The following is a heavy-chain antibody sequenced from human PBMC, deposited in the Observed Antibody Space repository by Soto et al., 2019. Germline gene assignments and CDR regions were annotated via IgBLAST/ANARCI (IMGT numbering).Heavy chain of an antibody. CDR2: IIPISGTA. D-gene: IGHD3-10*01. CDR1: GGTFSSYA. V-gene: IGHV1-69*06. J-gene: IGHJ5*02. CDR3: ARGRWVNTMVRGRQSAFDP. Sequence: SVKVACKASGGTFSSYAISWVRQAPGQGLEWMGGIIPISGTANYAQKFQGRVTMTADKSMSTAYMELSSLRSEDTAVYYCARGRWVNTMVRGRQSAFDPWGQGTLVTVSS.